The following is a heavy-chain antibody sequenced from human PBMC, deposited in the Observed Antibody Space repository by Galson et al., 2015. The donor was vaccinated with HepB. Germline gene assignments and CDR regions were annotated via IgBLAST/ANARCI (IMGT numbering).Heavy chain of an antibody. V-gene: IGHV3-23*01. CDR1: GFTFGSNA. Sequence: SLRLSCAASGFTFGSNAMSWVRQAPGKGLEWVSAITGSGGHTFYADSVKGRVTISRDNSKNTLYLQMNSLTAEDTAIYYCAKCVVWYGSQLPYHYYGMDVWGHGTRVTVSS. D-gene: IGHD3-10*01. CDR2: ITGSGGHT. CDR3: AKCVVWYGSQLPYHYYGMDV. J-gene: IGHJ6*02.